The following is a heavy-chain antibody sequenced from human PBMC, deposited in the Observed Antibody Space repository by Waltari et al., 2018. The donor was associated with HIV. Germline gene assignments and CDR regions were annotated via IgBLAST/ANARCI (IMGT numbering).Heavy chain of an antibody. CDR2: NNPNSGGK. D-gene: IGHD6-19*01. Sequence: QVQLVQSGAEVKKPGASVKVSCKASGYTFTGYYMHWVRQAPGQGHEWRGWNNPNSGGKNDEQKFPGRVTMTRYTSNSTAYMELGRLRSDDTAVYYCARGGSVWYEPVDYWGQGTLVTVSS. CDR3: ARGGSVWYEPVDY. CDR1: GYTFTGYY. V-gene: IGHV1-2*02. J-gene: IGHJ4*02.